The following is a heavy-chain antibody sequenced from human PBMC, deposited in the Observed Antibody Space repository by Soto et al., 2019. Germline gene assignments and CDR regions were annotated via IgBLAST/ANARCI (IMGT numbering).Heavy chain of an antibody. CDR1: GVSISSGDYY. J-gene: IGHJ4*02. D-gene: IGHD2-15*01. CDR2: IYYSGST. Sequence: SETLSLTCTVSGVSISSGDYYWSWIRQPPGKGLEWIGYIYYSGSTYYNPSLKSRVTISVDTSKNQFSLKLSSVTAADTAVYYCAESTRGSYFDYWGQGTLVTVSS. CDR3: AESTRGSYFDY. V-gene: IGHV4-30-4*01.